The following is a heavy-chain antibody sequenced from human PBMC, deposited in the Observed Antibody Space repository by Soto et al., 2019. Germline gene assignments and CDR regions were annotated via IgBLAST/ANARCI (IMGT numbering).Heavy chain of an antibody. J-gene: IGHJ5*02. D-gene: IGHD6-13*01. CDR2: IIPIFGTA. Sequence: ASVKVSCKASGGTFSSYAISWVRQAPGQGLEWMGGIIPIFGTANYAQKFQGRVTITADESTSTAYMELSSLRSEDTAVYYCAREYRSSWFRNWFDPWGQGTLVTVSS. V-gene: IGHV1-69*13. CDR3: AREYRSSWFRNWFDP. CDR1: GGTFSSYA.